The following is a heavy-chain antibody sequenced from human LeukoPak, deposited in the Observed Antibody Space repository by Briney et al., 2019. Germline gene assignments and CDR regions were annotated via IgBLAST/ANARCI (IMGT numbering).Heavy chain of an antibody. CDR2: INPNSGGT. V-gene: IGHV1-2*02. J-gene: IGHJ4*02. CDR1: GYTFTGYY. CDR3: ARALIWFGEPGADY. D-gene: IGHD3-10*01. Sequence: ASVKVSCKASGYTFTGYYMHWVRQAPGQGLEWMGWINPNSGGTNYAQKFQGRVTMTRDTSISTAYMELSRLRSDDTAVYYCARALIWFGEPGADYWGQGILVTVSS.